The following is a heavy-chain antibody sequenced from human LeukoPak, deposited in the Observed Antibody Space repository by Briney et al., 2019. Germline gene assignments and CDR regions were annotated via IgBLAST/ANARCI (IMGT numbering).Heavy chain of an antibody. CDR2: IRYDGSNK. V-gene: IGHV3-30*02. J-gene: IGHJ4*01. D-gene: IGHD3-10*01. CDR1: GFTFSSYG. CDR3: AKNPDDYYGSGNYYVY. Sequence: GGSLRLSCAASGFTFSSYGMHWVRQAPGKGLEWVAFIRYDGSNKYYADSVKGRFTISRDNSKNTLYLQMNSLRAEDTAVYYCAKNPDDYYGSGNYYVYWGHGTLVTVSS.